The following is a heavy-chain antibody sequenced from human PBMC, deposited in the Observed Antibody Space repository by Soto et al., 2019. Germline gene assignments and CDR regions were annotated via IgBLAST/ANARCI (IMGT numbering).Heavy chain of an antibody. J-gene: IGHJ4*02. Sequence: GESLKISCKASGYSFTSYWITWVRQMPGKGLEWMGIIYPGDSDTKYSPSFQGQVTISADKSIATAYLQWSSLKASETAIYYWAKVGCGVPIPCAASGGQGTWVPVS. CDR2: IYPGDSDT. CDR3: AKVGCGVPIPCAAS. D-gene: IGHD1-26*01. V-gene: IGHV5-51*01. CDR1: GYSFTSYW.